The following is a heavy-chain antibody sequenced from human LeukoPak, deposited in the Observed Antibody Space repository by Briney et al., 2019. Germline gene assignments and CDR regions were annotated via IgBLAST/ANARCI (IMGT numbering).Heavy chain of an antibody. CDR1: GGSISSGGYY. Sequence: SQTLSLTCTVSGGSISSGGYYWSWIRQHPGKGLEWIGYIYYSGSTYYNPSLKSRVTISVDTSKNQFSLKPSSVTAADTAVYYCARGQLFPFDPWGQGTLVTVYS. CDR2: IYYSGST. CDR3: ARGQLFPFDP. D-gene: IGHD5-24*01. V-gene: IGHV4-31*03. J-gene: IGHJ5*02.